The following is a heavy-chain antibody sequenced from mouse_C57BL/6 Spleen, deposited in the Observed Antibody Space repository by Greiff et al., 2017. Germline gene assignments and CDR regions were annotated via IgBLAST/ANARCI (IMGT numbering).Heavy chain of an antibody. CDR2: IYPGDGDT. D-gene: IGHD3-2*02. CDR1: GYAFSSYW. Sequence: VQLQESGAELVKPGASVKISCKASGYAFSSYWMNWVKQRPGKGLEWIGQIYPGDGDTNYNGKFKGKATLTADKSSSTAYMQLSSLTSEDSAVYFCARTAQAYYAMDYWGQGTSVTVSS. CDR3: ARTAQAYYAMDY. V-gene: IGHV1-80*01. J-gene: IGHJ4*01.